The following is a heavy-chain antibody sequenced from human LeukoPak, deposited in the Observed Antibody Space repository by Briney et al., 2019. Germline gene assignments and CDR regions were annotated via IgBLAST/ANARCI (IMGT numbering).Heavy chain of an antibody. Sequence: KSSETLSLTCTVSGGSISIYYWNWIRQPAGKGLEWIGRIYTSGSTKYNPSLKSRVTISVDTSKNQFSLKLSSVTAADTAVYYCARRRKWELLRANWFDPWGQGTLVTVSS. CDR3: ARRRKWELLRANWFDP. D-gene: IGHD1-26*01. J-gene: IGHJ5*02. CDR2: IYTSGST. V-gene: IGHV4-4*07. CDR1: GGSISIYY.